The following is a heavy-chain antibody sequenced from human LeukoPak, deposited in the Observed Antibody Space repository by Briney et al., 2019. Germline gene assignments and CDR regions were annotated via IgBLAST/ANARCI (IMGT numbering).Heavy chain of an antibody. J-gene: IGHJ4*02. CDR3: ARESLTYSLDY. CDR2: ISYDGSDK. D-gene: IGHD2-21*01. CDR1: GFTFSSYA. V-gene: IGHV3-30-3*01. Sequence: GGSLRLSCAASGFTFSSYAMHWVRQAPGKGLEWVAVISYDGSDKYYADSVKGRFTISRDNSKNTLYLQMNSLRAEDTAVYYCARESLTYSLDYWGQGTLVTVSS.